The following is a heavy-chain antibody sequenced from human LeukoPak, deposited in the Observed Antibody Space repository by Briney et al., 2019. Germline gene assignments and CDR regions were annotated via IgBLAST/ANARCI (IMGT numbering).Heavy chain of an antibody. D-gene: IGHD3-16*01. V-gene: IGHV3-23*01. Sequence: GGSLRLSCAASGFTFSSYGMSWVRQAPGKGLQWVSAISGDGKDRDYPDSVKGRFTISRDNSKNTLYLQMDSLRAEDTAVYYCAKDLGCDYVWGEGNLYDYWGQGTLVTVSS. CDR3: AKDLGCDYVWGEGNLYDY. CDR1: GFTFSSYG. CDR2: ISGDGKDR. J-gene: IGHJ4*02.